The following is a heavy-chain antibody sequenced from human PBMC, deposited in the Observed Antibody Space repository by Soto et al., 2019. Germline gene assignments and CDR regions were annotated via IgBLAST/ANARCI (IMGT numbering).Heavy chain of an antibody. J-gene: IGHJ6*02. CDR3: ARDLWGYCGTDCYPLDV. CDR2: MYNTGST. CDR1: GGSISGYY. D-gene: IGHD2-21*02. V-gene: IGHV4-59*01. Sequence: SETLSLTCTVSGGSISGYYWSWIRQPPGKGLEWIGYMYNTGSTVYNPSFKSRITKSVDTSKNQFTLKLNSVTAADTAVYYCARDLWGYCGTDCYPLDVWRQGTTVT.